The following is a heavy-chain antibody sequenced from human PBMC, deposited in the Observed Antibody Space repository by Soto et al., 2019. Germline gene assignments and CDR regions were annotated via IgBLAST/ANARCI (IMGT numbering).Heavy chain of an antibody. V-gene: IGHV1-46*01. CDR1: GDTFTDYY. J-gene: IGHJ4*02. Sequence: QVQLVQSGAEVKKPGASVKVSCKASGDTFTDYYIHWVRQAPGQGLEWMGTVNPSGGHTTYAQHFLVRITXTXXXSXXTLYMELTSLTSEDTAVYYCARGGHVVVVTAALDYWGQGTLVTVSS. D-gene: IGHD2-21*02. CDR3: ARGGHVVVVTAALDY. CDR2: VNPSGGHT.